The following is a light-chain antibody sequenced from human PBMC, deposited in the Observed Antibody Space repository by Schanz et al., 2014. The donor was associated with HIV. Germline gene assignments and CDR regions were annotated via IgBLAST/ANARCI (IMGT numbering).Light chain of an antibody. CDR1: QSVNTN. V-gene: IGKV3-20*01. CDR3: QQYGSSPPLT. CDR2: GAS. Sequence: EIVMTQSPATLSVSPGERATLSCRASQSVNTNLAWYQQKPGQAPRLLIYGASSRATGIPDRFSGSGSGTDFTLTISRLEPEDFAVYYCQQYGSSPPLTFGGGTKVEIK. J-gene: IGKJ4*01.